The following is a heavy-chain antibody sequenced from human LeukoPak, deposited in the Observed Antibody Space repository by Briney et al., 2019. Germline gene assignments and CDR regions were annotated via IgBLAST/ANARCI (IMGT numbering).Heavy chain of an antibody. CDR2: ISNNGSSYIT. CDR3: GRIAINANNGMYV. J-gene: IGHJ6*02. V-gene: IGHV3-72*01. Sequence: GGSLRLSCAASGFKFSDYYMGWVRQAPGKGLEWVGGISNNGSSYITEYAASAEGRISISGDVSERSLYQQMNSLRTEHTAVYYSGRIAINANNGMYVWGQGTTVTVSS. CDR1: GFKFSDYY. D-gene: IGHD1/OR15-1a*01.